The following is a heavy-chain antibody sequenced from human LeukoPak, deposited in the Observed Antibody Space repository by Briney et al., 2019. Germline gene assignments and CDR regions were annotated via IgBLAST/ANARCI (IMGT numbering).Heavy chain of an antibody. J-gene: IGHJ4*02. D-gene: IGHD4-11*01. CDR1: GGSFSGYY. CDR2: INHSGST. V-gene: IGHV4-34*01. CDR3: ARGRLHLDY. Sequence: SETLSLTCAVYGGSFSGYYWSWIRQPPGRGLEWIGEINHSGSTNYNPSLKSRLTISADTSKNQFSLKLSSVTAADTAVYYCARGRLHLDYWGQGTLVTVSS.